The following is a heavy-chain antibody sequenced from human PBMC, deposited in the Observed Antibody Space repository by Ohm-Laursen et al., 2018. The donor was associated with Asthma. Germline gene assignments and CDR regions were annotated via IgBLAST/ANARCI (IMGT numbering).Heavy chain of an antibody. V-gene: IGHV3-23*01. J-gene: IGHJ6*02. CDR2: ISGRGGST. Sequence: SLRLSCAASGFTFSSYDMSWVRQAPGKGLEWVSAISGRGGSTYFADSVKGRFTISRDDSKNTLYLQMDSLRAEDTAVYYCARERTRYSSSYGMDVRGQGTTVTVSS. CDR1: GFTFSSYD. CDR3: ARERTRYSSSYGMDV. D-gene: IGHD6-13*01.